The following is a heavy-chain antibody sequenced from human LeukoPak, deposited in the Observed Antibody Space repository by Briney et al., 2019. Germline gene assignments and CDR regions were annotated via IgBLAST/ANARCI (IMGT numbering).Heavy chain of an antibody. D-gene: IGHD3-10*01. CDR3: ARVMVRGGWFDP. V-gene: IGHV4-61*10. CDR2: IYYSGST. CDR1: GGSISSGSYY. Sequence: SETLSLTCTVSGGSISSGSYYWSWIRQPAGKGLEWIGYIYYSGSTNYNPSLKSRVTISVDTSKNQFSLKLSSVTAADTAVYYCARVMVRGGWFDPWGQGTLVTVSS. J-gene: IGHJ5*02.